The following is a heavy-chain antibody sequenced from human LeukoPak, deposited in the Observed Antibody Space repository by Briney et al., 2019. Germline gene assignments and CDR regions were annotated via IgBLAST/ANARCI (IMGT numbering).Heavy chain of an antibody. CDR1: GGSISSSSYY. CDR2: IYYSGST. J-gene: IGHJ4*02. Sequence: SETLSLTCTVSGGSISSSSYYWGWIRQPPGKGLEWIGSIYYSGSTNYNPSLKSRVTISVDTSKNQFSLKLSSVTAADTAAYYCARDHVGYFDYWGQGTLVTVSS. V-gene: IGHV4-39*07. CDR3: ARDHVGYFDY.